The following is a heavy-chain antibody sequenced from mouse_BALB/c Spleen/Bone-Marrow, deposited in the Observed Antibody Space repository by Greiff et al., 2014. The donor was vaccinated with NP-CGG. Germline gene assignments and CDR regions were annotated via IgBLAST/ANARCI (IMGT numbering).Heavy chain of an antibody. D-gene: IGHD2-3*01. CDR1: GYTITGNY. J-gene: IGHJ4*01. V-gene: IGHV1S30*01. Sequence: VQLQQSXAELVKPGASVKLSCKASGYTITGNYMHWVKQRHGKSLEWIGNINPYNGGTSYNQKFKGKATLTADTSSNTAFMQLSSLTSEDTVVYYCARQVTYAKDYWGQGTSVTVS. CDR2: INPYNGGT. CDR3: ARQVTYAKDY.